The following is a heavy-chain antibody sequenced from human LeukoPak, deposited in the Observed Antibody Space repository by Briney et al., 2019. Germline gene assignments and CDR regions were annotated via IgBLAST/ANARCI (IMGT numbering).Heavy chain of an antibody. CDR3: AKRLSFGVAIGDFDY. D-gene: IGHD3-3*01. CDR2: ISGSGDST. Sequence: GGSLRLSCAASGFTFSNYAMSWVRQAPGKGLEWVSAISGSGDSTYYADSVKGRFTISRDSSMETLYLQMNSLRAEDTATYFCAKRLSFGVAIGDFDYWGQGTLVTDSS. J-gene: IGHJ4*02. V-gene: IGHV3-23*01. CDR1: GFTFSNYA.